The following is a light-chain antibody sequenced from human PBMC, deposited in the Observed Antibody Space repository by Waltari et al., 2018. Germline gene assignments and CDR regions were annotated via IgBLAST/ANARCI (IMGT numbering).Light chain of an antibody. CDR1: QSISSY. CDR3: QQSYSTPWT. Sequence: DIQMTQSPSSLSASAGDRVTITCRASQSISSYLNWYQQKPGKAPKLLIYAASSLQSGVPSRFSSSGSGTDCTLTISSLQPEDFATYYCQQSYSTPWTFGQGTKVEIK. CDR2: AAS. J-gene: IGKJ1*01. V-gene: IGKV1-39*01.